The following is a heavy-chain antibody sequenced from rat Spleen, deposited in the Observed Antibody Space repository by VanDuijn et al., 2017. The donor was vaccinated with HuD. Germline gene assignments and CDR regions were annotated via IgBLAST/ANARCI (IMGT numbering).Heavy chain of an antibody. CDR3: ARHRTGSYYWYFDF. Sequence: EVQLVESGGGLVQPGRSLKLSCAASGFTFSNYGMAWVRQAPTKGLEWVAYISTGGGSTYYRDSVKGRFTVSRDNAKSTLYLQMDSLRSEDTATYYCARHRTGSYYWYFDFWGPGTMVTVSS. V-gene: IGHV5S13*01. J-gene: IGHJ1*01. CDR2: ISTGGGST. CDR1: GFTFSNYG. D-gene: IGHD5-1*01.